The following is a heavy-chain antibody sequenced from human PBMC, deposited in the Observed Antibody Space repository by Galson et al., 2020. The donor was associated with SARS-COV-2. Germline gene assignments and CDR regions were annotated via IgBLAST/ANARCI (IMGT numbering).Heavy chain of an antibody. CDR2: TSDDGSKK. V-gene: IGHV3-30*04. D-gene: IGHD3-10*01. Sequence: GGSLRLSCTASGFSFSSYTLHWVRQAPGKGLQWVAVTSDDGSKKDYADSVKGRFTISRDNSKKTLYLQINRLRVDDTAIYYCARGAEGSYYFGWGMDSWGQGTLVTVSS. J-gene: IGHJ4*02. CDR3: ARGAEGSYYFGWGMDS. CDR1: GFSFSSYT.